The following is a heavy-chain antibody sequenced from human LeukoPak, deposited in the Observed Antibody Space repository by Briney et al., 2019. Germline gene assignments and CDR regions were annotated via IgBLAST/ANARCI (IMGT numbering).Heavy chain of an antibody. CDR3: ARDIAGATKGGWFDT. D-gene: IGHD1-26*01. J-gene: IGHJ5*02. CDR1: GYTFINND. V-gene: IGHV1-8*01. Sequence: ASVKVSCKASGYTFINNDINWVRQATGQGLEWMGWMNPNSGNIGYAHKFQGRVTMTRNTSISTAYMELSSLRSEDTALYYCARDIAGATKGGWFDTWGQGTPVTVSS. CDR2: MNPNSGNI.